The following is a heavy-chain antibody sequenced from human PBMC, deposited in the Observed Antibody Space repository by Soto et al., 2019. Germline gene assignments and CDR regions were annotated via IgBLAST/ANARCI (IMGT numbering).Heavy chain of an antibody. CDR1: GFTFSGYY. D-gene: IGHD1-1*01. J-gene: IGHJ5*02. CDR2: ISFGSSFT. Sequence: GGSLRLSCAASGFTFSGYYMTWLRQAPGKGPECISYISFGSSFTNYADSVEGRFTISRDNAKNTLYLKMNSLRVEDTAVYYCARGNSRRTLNYPHPWGQAAMATVYS. CDR3: ARGNSRRTLNYPHP. V-gene: IGHV3-11*06.